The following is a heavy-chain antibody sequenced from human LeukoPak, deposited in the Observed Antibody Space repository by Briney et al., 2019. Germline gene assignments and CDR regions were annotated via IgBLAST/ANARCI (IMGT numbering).Heavy chain of an antibody. CDR1: GDSISNYY. CDR2: IYYSGST. J-gene: IGHJ4*02. V-gene: IGHV4-59*08. Sequence: SETLSLTCTVSGDSISNYYWNWIRQPPGKGLEWIGYIYYSGSTYYNPSLKSRVTISVDTSKNQFSLKLSSVTAADTAVYYCARRSRSGYPDFDYWGQGTLVTVSS. CDR3: ARRSRSGYPDFDY. D-gene: IGHD3-22*01.